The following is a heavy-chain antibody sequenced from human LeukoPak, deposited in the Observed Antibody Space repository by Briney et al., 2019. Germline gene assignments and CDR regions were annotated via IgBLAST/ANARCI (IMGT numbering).Heavy chain of an antibody. CDR2: ISGSGGST. J-gene: IGHJ4*02. CDR1: GFTFSSYA. V-gene: IGHV3-23*01. D-gene: IGHD3-22*01. CDR3: AKDPYDSSGYFSFDY. Sequence: GRPLRLSCAASGFTFSSYAMSWVRQAPGKGLEWVSAISGSGGSTYYADSVKGRFTISRDNSKNTLYLQMNSLRAEDTAVYYCAKDPYDSSGYFSFDYWGQGTLVTVSS.